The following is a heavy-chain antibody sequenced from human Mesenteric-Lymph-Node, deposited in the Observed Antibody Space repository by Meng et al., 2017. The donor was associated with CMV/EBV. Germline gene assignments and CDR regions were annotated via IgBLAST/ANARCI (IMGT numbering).Heavy chain of an antibody. CDR1: GFTFSSYA. J-gene: IGHJ4*02. D-gene: IGHD3-3*01. Sequence: SGFTFSSYAMHWVRQAPGKGLEWVAVISYDGSNKYYADSVKGRFTISRDNSKNTLYLQMNSLRAEDTAVYYCARDYSPEWLLRTFGYWGQGTLVTVSS. CDR2: ISYDGSNK. CDR3: ARDYSPEWLLRTFGY. V-gene: IGHV3-30-3*01.